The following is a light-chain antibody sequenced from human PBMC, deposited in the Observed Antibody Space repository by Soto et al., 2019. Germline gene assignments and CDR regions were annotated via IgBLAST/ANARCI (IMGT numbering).Light chain of an antibody. V-gene: IGKV3-11*01. J-gene: IGKJ1*01. Sequence: EIVLKMSAGTLSLSPGERAALSCRASQSVSSNLAWYQQKPGQAPRLLIYDASNRATGIPDRFSGSGSGTDFTLTISRLEPEDFAVYYCHQCSNWPRPVGQGTKVDIK. CDR1: QSVSSN. CDR2: DAS. CDR3: HQCSNWPRP.